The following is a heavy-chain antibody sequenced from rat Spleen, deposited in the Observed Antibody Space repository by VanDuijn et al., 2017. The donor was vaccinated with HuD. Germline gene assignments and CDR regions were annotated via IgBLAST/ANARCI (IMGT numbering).Heavy chain of an antibody. CDR2: INSAGTT. CDR3: ARSDGTHYYLPFAD. CDR1: GNSIANGYR. V-gene: IGHV3-3*01. Sequence: EVQLQESGPGLVKPSQSLSLPCSVTGNSIANGYRWNWIRRFPGSKLEWMGYINSAGTTIYSPSLKSQISISRDTSKNQFFLQVDSVTTEDTATYYCARSDGTHYYLPFADWGQGTLVTVSS. D-gene: IGHD1-1*01. J-gene: IGHJ3*01.